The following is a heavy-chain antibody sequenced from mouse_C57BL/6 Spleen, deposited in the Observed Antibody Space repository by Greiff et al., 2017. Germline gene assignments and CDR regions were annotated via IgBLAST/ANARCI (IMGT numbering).Heavy chain of an antibody. V-gene: IGHV1-59*01. CDR1: GYTFTSYW. CDR3: ATNWERMDY. Sequence: VQLQQPGAELVRPGTSVKLSCKASGYTFTSYWMHWVKQRPGQGLEWIGVIDPSDSYTNYNQKFKGKATLTVDTSSSTAYMQLSSLTSEDSAVYYCATNWERMDYWGQGTSVTVSS. CDR2: IDPSDSYT. J-gene: IGHJ4*01. D-gene: IGHD4-1*01.